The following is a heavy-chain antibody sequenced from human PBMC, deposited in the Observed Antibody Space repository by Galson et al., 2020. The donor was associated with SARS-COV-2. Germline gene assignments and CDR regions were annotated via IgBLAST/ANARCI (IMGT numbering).Heavy chain of an antibody. D-gene: IGHD3-3*01. CDR2: FDPEDGET. J-gene: IGHJ5*02. V-gene: IGHV1-24*01. Sequence: GESLKISCKVSGYTLTELSMHWVRQAPGKGLEWMGGFDPEDGETIYAQKFQGRVTMTEDTSTDTAYMELSSLRSEDTAVYYCATGPPWRNNWFDPWGQGTLVTVSS. CDR1: GYTLTELS. CDR3: ATGPPWRNNWFDP.